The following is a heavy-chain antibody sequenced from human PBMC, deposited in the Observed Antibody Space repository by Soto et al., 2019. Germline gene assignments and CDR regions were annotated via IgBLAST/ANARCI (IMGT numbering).Heavy chain of an antibody. CDR3: ARDGGLLWCGEPLAGDAFDI. CDR1: GFTFSSYW. J-gene: IGHJ3*02. V-gene: IGHV3-7*01. CDR2: IKQDGSEK. D-gene: IGHD3-10*01. Sequence: EVQLVESGGGLVQPGGSLRLSCAASGFTFSSYWMSWVRQAPGKGLEWVANIKQDGSEKYYVDSVKGRFTISRDNAKNSLYLQMNSLRAEDTAVYYCARDGGLLWCGEPLAGDAFDIWGQGTMVTVSS.